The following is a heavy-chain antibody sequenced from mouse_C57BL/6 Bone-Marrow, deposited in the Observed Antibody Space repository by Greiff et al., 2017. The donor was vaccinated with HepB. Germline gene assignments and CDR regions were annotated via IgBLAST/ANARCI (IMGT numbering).Heavy chain of an antibody. CDR1: GFTFSSYA. CDR3: AREGAGGAY. J-gene: IGHJ3*01. CDR2: ISDGGSYT. Sequence: EVQVVESGGGLVKPGGSLKLSCAASGFTFSSYAMSWVRQTPEKRLEWVATISDGGSYTYYPDNVKGRFTISRDNAKNNLYLQMSHLKSEDTAMYYCAREGAGGAYWGQGTLVTVSA. V-gene: IGHV5-4*01.